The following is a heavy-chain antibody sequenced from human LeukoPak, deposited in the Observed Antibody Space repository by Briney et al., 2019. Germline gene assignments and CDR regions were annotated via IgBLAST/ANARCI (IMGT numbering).Heavy chain of an antibody. CDR1: GGSFSGYY. Sequence: KPSETLSLTCAVYGGSFSGYYWSWIRQPPGKGLEWIGEINHSGSTNYNPSLKSRVTISVDTSKNQFSLKLSSVTAADTAVYYCARGPLFAVGLDCWGQGTLVTVSS. CDR2: INHSGST. J-gene: IGHJ4*02. CDR3: ARGPLFAVGLDC. V-gene: IGHV4-34*01. D-gene: IGHD2-21*01.